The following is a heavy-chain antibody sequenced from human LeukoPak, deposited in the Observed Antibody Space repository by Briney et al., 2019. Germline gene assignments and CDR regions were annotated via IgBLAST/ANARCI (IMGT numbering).Heavy chain of an antibody. CDR1: GDSISSTSYY. V-gene: IGHV4-39*07. CDR3: ANTLSIDVMLFFGESGY. D-gene: IGHD3-10*01. Sequence: KTSETLSLTCIVSGDSISSTSYYWGWIRQPPGKELEWIESIYYSGNTYYNPSLESRVTMSVDTSKNQFSLKLNSVTAADTAVYYCANTLSIDVMLFFGESGYWGQGTLVTVSS. CDR2: IYYSGNT. J-gene: IGHJ4*02.